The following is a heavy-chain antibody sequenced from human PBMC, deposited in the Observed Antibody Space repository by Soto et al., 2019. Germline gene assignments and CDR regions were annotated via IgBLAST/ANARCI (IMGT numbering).Heavy chain of an antibody. CDR3: ARDHSGYDEEYFQH. J-gene: IGHJ1*01. D-gene: IGHD5-12*01. V-gene: IGHV3-7*03. CDR1: GFTFSSYW. Sequence: LRLSCAASGFTFSSYWMSWVRQAPGKGLEWVANIKQDGSEKYYVDSVKGRFTISRDNAKNSLYLQMNSLRAEDTAVYYCARDHSGYDEEYFQHWGQVTLVTVSS. CDR2: IKQDGSEK.